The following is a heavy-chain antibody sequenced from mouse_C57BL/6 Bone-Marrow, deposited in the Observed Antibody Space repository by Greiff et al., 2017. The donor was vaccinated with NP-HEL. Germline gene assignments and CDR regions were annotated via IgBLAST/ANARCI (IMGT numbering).Heavy chain of an antibody. V-gene: IGHV1-82*01. CDR2: IYPGDGDT. J-gene: IGHJ4*01. Sequence: QVQRQQSGPELVKPGASVKISCKASGYAFSSSWMNWVKQRPGKGLEWIGRIYPGDGDTNYNGKFKGKATLTADNSTSTAYMQLSSLTSEDSAVYFCASTSAMDYWGQGTSVTVSS. CDR1: GYAFSSSW. CDR3: ASTSAMDY.